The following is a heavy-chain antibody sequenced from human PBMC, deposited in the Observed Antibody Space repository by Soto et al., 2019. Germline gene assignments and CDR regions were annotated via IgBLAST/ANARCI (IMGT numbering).Heavy chain of an antibody. V-gene: IGHV3-13*01. D-gene: IGHD3-9*01. CDR3: ARGAPNSDLLTGYYPRHYYGMDV. CDR1: GFTFSGRS. Sequence: PGGSLRLSCAASGFTFSGRSMHWVRQAPGKGLEWVSAIGTAGDTYYPGSVKGRFTISRENAKNSLYLQMNSLRAEDTAVYYCARGAPNSDLLTGYYPRHYYGMDVWGQGTTVTVSS. J-gene: IGHJ6*02. CDR2: IGTAGDT.